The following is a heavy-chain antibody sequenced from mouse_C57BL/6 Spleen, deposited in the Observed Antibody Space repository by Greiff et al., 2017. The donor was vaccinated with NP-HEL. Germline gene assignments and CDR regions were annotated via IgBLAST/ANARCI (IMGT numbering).Heavy chain of an antibody. V-gene: IGHV1-82*01. CDR1: GYAFSSSW. CDR3: ARSRSNYVGYFDV. Sequence: QVQLQQSGPELVKPGASVKISCKASGYAFSSSWMNWVKQRPGKGLEWIGRIYPGDGDTNYNGKFKGKATLTADKSSSTAYMQLSSLTSEDSAVYFCARSRSNYVGYFDVWGTGTTVTVSS. CDR2: IYPGDGDT. J-gene: IGHJ1*03. D-gene: IGHD2-5*01.